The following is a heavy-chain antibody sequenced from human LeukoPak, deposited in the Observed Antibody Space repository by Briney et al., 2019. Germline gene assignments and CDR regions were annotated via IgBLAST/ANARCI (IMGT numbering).Heavy chain of an antibody. J-gene: IGHJ4*02. CDR1: GGTFSSYA. CDR3: ATDTAYGDYTKLDHY. Sequence: SVKVSCKASGGTFSSYAISWVRQAPGQGLEWMGGIIPIFGTANYAQKFQGRVTITTDESTSTAYMELSSLRSEDTAVYYCATDTAYGDYTKLDHYWGQGTLVTVSS. D-gene: IGHD4-17*01. CDR2: IIPIFGTA. V-gene: IGHV1-69*05.